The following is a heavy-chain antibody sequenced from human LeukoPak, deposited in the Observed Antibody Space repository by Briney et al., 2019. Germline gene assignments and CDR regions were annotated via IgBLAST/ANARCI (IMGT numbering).Heavy chain of an antibody. J-gene: IGHJ3*02. D-gene: IGHD3-10*01. CDR1: GGTFSSYA. V-gene: IGHV1-69*04. CDR3: AESQIFGELIDAFDI. Sequence: GASVKVSCKASGGTFSSYAISWVRQAPGQGLEWMGRIITILGIANYAQKFQGRVTITADKSTSTAYMELSSLRSEDAAAYYCAESQIFGELIDAFDIWGQGTMVTVSS. CDR2: IITILGIA.